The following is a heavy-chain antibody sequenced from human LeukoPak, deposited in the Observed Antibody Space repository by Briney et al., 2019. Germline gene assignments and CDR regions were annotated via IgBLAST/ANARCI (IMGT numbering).Heavy chain of an antibody. V-gene: IGHV4-31*03. D-gene: IGHD6-13*01. CDR1: GGSISSGGYY. J-gene: IGHJ6*02. CDR3: ARSIAAAGTDHHYYYYGMDV. Sequence: SETLSLTCTVSGGSISSGGYYWSWIRQHPGKGLEWIGYIYYSGSTYYNPSLKSRVTISVDTSKNQFSLKLSSVTAADTAVYYCARSIAAAGTDHHYYYYGMDVWGQGTTVTVSS. CDR2: IYYSGST.